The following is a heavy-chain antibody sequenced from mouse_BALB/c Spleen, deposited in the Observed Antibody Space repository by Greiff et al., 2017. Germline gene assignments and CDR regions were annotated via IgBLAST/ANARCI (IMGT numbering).Heavy chain of an antibody. CDR1: GFTFSDYY. V-gene: IGHV5-4*02. Sequence: EVQVVESGGGLVKPGGSLKLSCAASGFTFSDYYMYWVRQTPEKRLEWVATISDGGSYTYYPDSVKGRFTISRDNAKNNLYLQMSSLKSEDTAMYYCASHYYYAMDYWGQGTSVTVSS. J-gene: IGHJ4*01. CDR2: ISDGGSYT. D-gene: IGHD1-2*01. CDR3: ASHYYYAMDY.